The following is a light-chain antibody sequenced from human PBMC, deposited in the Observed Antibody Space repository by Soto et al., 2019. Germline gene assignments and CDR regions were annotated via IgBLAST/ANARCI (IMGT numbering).Light chain of an antibody. Sequence: QSALTQPASVSGSPGQSITICCTGTSSDVGAYNYFSWYQQHPGKAPKLMIYDVSHRPSGVSHRFSGSKSGNTASLTISGLQAEDEADYYCGSYTTSSNYVFGTGTKLTVL. CDR3: GSYTTSSNYV. V-gene: IGLV2-14*01. J-gene: IGLJ1*01. CDR1: SSDVGAYNY. CDR2: DVS.